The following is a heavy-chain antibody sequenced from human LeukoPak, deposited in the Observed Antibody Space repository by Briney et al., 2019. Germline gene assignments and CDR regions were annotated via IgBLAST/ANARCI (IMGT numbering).Heavy chain of an antibody. CDR3: AKVTYGSGTYGAFDY. CDR1: GFTFSSYA. Sequence: GGSLRLSCAASGFTFSSYAMSWVRQAPGKGLEWVSGISGSDGSTNYADSVKGRFTISRENSKNTLYLQMNSLRAEDAAVYYCAKVTYGSGTYGAFDYWGQGTLVTVSS. J-gene: IGHJ4*02. CDR2: ISGSDGST. D-gene: IGHD3-10*01. V-gene: IGHV3-23*01.